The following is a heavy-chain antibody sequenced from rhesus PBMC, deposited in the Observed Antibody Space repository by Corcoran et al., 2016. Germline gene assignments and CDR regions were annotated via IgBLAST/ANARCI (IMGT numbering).Heavy chain of an antibody. D-gene: IGHD4-29*01. Sequence: QVQPQESGPGLVKPSVTLSLSCAVSGASISRYCWCCLRSSPGWGLWGIGEFNGNSRSTYYNHSLKSRVTSSKNASKNPFSLKLSSVTAADTAVYYCAVTSMTTVAPPSHRFDVWGPGVLVTVSS. V-gene: IGHV4-80*01. J-gene: IGHJ5-1*01. CDR1: GASISRYC. CDR2: FNGNSRST. CDR3: AVTSMTTVAPPSHRFDV.